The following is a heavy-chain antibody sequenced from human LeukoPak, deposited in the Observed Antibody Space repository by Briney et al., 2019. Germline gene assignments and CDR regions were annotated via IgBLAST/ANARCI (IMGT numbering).Heavy chain of an antibody. V-gene: IGHV4-4*07. CDR2: IYTSGST. J-gene: IGHJ3*02. Sequence: SETLSVTCTVSGGSISSYYWSWIRQPAGKGLEWIGRIYTSGSTNYNPSLKSRVTMSVDTSKNQFSLKLSSVTAADTAVYYCARDESITGTATMVAFDIWGQGTMVTVSS. CDR1: GGSISSYY. CDR3: ARDESITGTATMVAFDI. D-gene: IGHD1-20*01.